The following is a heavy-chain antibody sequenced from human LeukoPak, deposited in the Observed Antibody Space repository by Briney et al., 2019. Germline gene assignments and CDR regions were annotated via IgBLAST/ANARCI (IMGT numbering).Heavy chain of an antibody. Sequence: SETLSLTCTVSGGSISTNYWSWIRQPAGKGLEWIGRIFASGSTNYNPSLKSRVTMSVDTSKNQFSLKLTSVTAADTAVYYCARGVAGSGSTPNYWGQGTLVTVSS. V-gene: IGHV4-4*07. D-gene: IGHD1-26*01. J-gene: IGHJ4*02. CDR2: IFASGST. CDR3: ARGVAGSGSTPNY. CDR1: GGSISTNY.